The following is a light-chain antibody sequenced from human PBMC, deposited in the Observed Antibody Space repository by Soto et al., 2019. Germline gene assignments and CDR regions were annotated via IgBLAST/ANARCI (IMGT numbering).Light chain of an antibody. V-gene: IGLV2-14*03. Sequence: QSALTQPASVSGSPGQSITISCTGTSSDIGAYNFVSWYQQHPGKAPKLMLYDVNIRPSGVSNRFSGSKSGNTASLTISGLQAEDEADYYCTSRTTSTTMIFGGGTKVT. J-gene: IGLJ2*01. CDR1: SSDIGAYNF. CDR3: TSRTTSTTMI. CDR2: DVN.